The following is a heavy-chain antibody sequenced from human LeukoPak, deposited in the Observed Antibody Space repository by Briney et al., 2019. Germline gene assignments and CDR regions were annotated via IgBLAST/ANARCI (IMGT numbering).Heavy chain of an antibody. Sequence: SVKVSCKASGGTFSSYAISWVRQAPGQGLEWMGGIIPIFGTANYAQKFQGRVTITTDESTSTAYMELSSLRSEDTTVYYCARDRSSIYGDYGFDYWGQGTLVTVSS. J-gene: IGHJ4*02. D-gene: IGHD4-17*01. V-gene: IGHV1-69*05. CDR3: ARDRSSIYGDYGFDY. CDR2: IIPIFGTA. CDR1: GGTFSSYA.